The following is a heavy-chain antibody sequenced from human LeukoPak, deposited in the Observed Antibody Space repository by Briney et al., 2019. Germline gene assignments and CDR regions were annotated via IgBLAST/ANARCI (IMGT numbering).Heavy chain of an antibody. V-gene: IGHV1-2*02. CDR2: INPNSGYT. Sequence: GASVKVSCKASGYTFTGYYMHWVRQAPGQGLQWMGWINPNSGYTNYAQTFQGRVTMTRDTSISTAYMELSRLRSDDTAVHYCARGDLWAPNFDYWGQGTLVTVSS. CDR1: GYTFTGYY. J-gene: IGHJ4*02. CDR3: ARGDLWAPNFDY. D-gene: IGHD3-16*01.